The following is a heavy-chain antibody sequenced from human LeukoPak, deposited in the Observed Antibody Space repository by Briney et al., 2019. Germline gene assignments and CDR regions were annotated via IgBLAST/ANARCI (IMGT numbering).Heavy chain of an antibody. Sequence: GGSLRLSCAASGFTFSSYEMNWVRQAPGKGLEWVSYISSSGSTIYYADSVKGRFTISRDNAKNSLYLQMNSLSAEDTAFYYCARDALQLTGNYVTRWWFDPWGQGTLVTVSS. J-gene: IGHJ5*02. V-gene: IGHV3-48*03. CDR2: ISSSGSTI. D-gene: IGHD3-9*01. CDR1: GFTFSSYE. CDR3: ARDALQLTGNYVTRWWFDP.